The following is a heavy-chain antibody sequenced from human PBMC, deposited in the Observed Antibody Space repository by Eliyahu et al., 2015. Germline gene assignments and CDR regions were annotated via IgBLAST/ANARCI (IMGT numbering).Heavy chain of an antibody. CDR1: GFTFNNNG. CDR3: AKDLSSTWSFDY. V-gene: IGHV3-30*18. J-gene: IGHJ4*02. Sequence: QVQLVESGGGVVQPGRSLXLSCAASGFTFNNNGMHWVRQPPGKGLEWVAVMSAGGNNIQYADSVKGRFTISRDNSRNTLYLQMSSLRAEDTAVYYCAKDLSSTWSFDYWGQGSLVTVSS. D-gene: IGHD6-13*01. CDR2: MSAGGNNI.